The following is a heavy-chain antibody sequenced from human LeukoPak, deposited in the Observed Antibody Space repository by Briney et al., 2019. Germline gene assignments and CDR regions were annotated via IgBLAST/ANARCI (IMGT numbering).Heavy chain of an antibody. J-gene: IGHJ3*02. V-gene: IGHV1-46*01. D-gene: IGHD2-15*01. CDR3: ARRCSGGSCSDAVDI. CDR2: INPSGGST. Sequence: ASVKVSCRASGYTFTSYYMHWVRQAPGQGLEWMGIINPSGGSTSYAQKFQGRVTMTRDMSTSTVYMELSSLRSEDTAVYYCARRCSGGSCSDAVDIWGQGTMVTVSS. CDR1: GYTFTSYY.